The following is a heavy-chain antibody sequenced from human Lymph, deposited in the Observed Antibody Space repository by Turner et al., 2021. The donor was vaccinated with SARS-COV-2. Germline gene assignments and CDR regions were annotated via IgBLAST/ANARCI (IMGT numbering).Heavy chain of an antibody. CDR2: IYYGGGT. CDR1: GGSISSYY. CDR3: ARGFDY. V-gene: IGHV4-59*01. Sequence: QVQLQVSGPGLVNPSETLSLTCTVSGGSISSYYWSWIRQPPGKGLEWIGYIYYGGGTNYNPSLKSRVTRSVDTAKNQFSLKMGSVTAADTAVYYCARGFDYWGQGTLVTVSS. J-gene: IGHJ4*02.